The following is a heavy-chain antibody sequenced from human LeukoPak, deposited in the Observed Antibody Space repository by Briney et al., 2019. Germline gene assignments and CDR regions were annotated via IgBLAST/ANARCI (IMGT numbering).Heavy chain of an antibody. J-gene: IGHJ6*04. CDR1: GGSISSRNW. CDR2: IYHSGST. CDR3: ARFPRYCSSTSSMCYYYYGMDV. Sequence: ASETLSLTCAVSGGSISSRNWWSWVRQPPGKGLEWIGEIYHSGSTNYNPSLKSRVTISVDKSKNQFSLKLSSVTAADTAVYYCARFPRYCSSTSSMCYYYYGMDVWGKGTTVTVSS. V-gene: IGHV4-4*02. D-gene: IGHD2-2*01.